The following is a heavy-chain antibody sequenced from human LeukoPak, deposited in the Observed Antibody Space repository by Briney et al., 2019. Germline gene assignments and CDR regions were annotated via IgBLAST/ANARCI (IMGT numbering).Heavy chain of an antibody. CDR1: GYTFTSYD. Sequence: ASAKVSCKASGYTFTSYDINWVRQATGQGLEWMGWMNPNSGNTGYAQKFQGRVTMTRNTSISTAYMELSSLRSEDTAVYYCARAPLYYYYYYMDVWGKGTTVTVSS. V-gene: IGHV1-8*01. J-gene: IGHJ6*03. CDR2: MNPNSGNT. CDR3: ARAPLYYYYYYMDV.